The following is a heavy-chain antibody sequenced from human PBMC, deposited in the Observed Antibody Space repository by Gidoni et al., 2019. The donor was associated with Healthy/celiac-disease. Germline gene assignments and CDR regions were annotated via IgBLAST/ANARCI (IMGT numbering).Heavy chain of an antibody. D-gene: IGHD3-10*01. CDR1: RFSLSTSGMR. CDR2: IDWDDDK. Sequence: QVTLKESGPALVKPTHTLTLTCTLSRFSLSTSGMRVSWIRQPPGKALEWLARIDWDDDKFYSTSLKTRLTISKDTSKNQVVLTMINMDSVDTATYYCARMPLGTHALDIWGQGTMVTVSS. CDR3: ARMPLGTHALDI. J-gene: IGHJ3*02. V-gene: IGHV2-70*04.